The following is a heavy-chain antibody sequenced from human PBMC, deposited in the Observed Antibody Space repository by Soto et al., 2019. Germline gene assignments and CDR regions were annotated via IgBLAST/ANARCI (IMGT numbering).Heavy chain of an antibody. Sequence: QLQLQESGSGLVKPSQTLSLTCAVSGGSISSGGYSWSWIRQPPGKGLEWIGYIYHSGSTYYNPSLKSRVTISVDSSKNQFSLKLSSVTAADTAVYYCARASATMVRGVLVYNWFDPWGQGTLVTVSS. V-gene: IGHV4-30-2*01. CDR3: ARASATMVRGVLVYNWFDP. D-gene: IGHD3-10*01. CDR2: IYHSGST. J-gene: IGHJ5*02. CDR1: GGSISSGGYS.